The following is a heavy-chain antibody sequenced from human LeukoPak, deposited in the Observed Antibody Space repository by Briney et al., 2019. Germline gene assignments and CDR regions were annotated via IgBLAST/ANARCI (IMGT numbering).Heavy chain of an antibody. CDR1: RFTFSNYE. Sequence: GGSLRLSCAASRFTFSNYEMNWVRQAQGKGREWVSYISSGGSTIYYADSVKGRFTISRDNAKNSLYLQMNSLRAEDTAIYYCARDFYYGSGRFDYWGQGTLVTVSS. CDR3: ARDFYYGSGRFDY. CDR2: ISSGGSTI. J-gene: IGHJ4*02. V-gene: IGHV3-48*03. D-gene: IGHD3-10*01.